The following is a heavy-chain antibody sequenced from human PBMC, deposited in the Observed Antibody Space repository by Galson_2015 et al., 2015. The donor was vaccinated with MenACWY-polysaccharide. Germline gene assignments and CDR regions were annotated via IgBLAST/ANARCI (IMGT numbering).Heavy chain of an antibody. CDR3: ARAVGDLYS. D-gene: IGHD2-21*02. CDR1: GYTFTSFD. CDR2: MNPNSHNT. V-gene: IGHV1-8*01. Sequence: SVKVSCKASGYTFTSFDINWVRQAPGQGLEWMGWMNPNSHNTGSAQKFQGRVTMTSDTSINTADMELTSLRSDDTAVYYCARAVGDLYSWGQGTLVTVSS. J-gene: IGHJ4*02.